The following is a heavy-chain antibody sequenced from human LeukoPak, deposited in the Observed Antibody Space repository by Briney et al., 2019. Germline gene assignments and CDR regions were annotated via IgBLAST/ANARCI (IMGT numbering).Heavy chain of an antibody. CDR2: IYHSGST. CDR3: ARDSTEY. Sequence: SETLSLTCTVSGYSISSGYYWGWIRQPPGKGLEWIGSIYHSGSTYYNPSLKSRVTISVDTSKNQFSLKLSSVTAADTAVYYCARDSTEYWGRGTLVTVSS. V-gene: IGHV4-38-2*02. D-gene: IGHD1-14*01. CDR1: GYSISSGYY. J-gene: IGHJ4*02.